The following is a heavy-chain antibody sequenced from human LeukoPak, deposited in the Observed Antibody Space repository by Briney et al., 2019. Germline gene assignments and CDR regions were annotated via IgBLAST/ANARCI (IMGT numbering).Heavy chain of an antibody. Sequence: GGSLRLSCAASGFTFSDHYMYWVRQAPGKGLEWVGRSRNKANSYTTEYAASVKGRFTVSRDDSKNSLYLQMNSLKTEDTAVYFCARDYYDSSRYYADYWGQGTLVTVSS. V-gene: IGHV3-72*01. D-gene: IGHD3-22*01. J-gene: IGHJ4*02. CDR2: SRNKANSYTT. CDR1: GFTFSDHY. CDR3: ARDYYDSSRYYADY.